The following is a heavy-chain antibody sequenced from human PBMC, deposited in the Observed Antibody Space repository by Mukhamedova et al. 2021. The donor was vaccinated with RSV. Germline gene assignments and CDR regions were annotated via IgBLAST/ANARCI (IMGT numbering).Heavy chain of an antibody. CDR2: ISGSGGST. V-gene: IGHV3-23*01. D-gene: IGHD3-9*01. CDR3: AKRGGDFDWLLDAGTPFDY. Sequence: GKGLEWVSAISGSGGSTYYADSVKGRFTISRDNSKNTLYLQMNSLRAEDTAVYYCAKRGGDFDWLLDAGTPFDYWGQGTLVTVSS. J-gene: IGHJ4*02.